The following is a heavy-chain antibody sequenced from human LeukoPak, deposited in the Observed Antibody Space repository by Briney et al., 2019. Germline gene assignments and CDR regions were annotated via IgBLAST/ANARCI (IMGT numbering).Heavy chain of an antibody. Sequence: SQTLSLTCTVSGGSISSGSYYWSWIRQPAGKGLEWIGRIYTSGSTNYNPSLKSRVTISVDTSKNQFSLKLSSVTAADTAVYYCARQIPGIAAAGIPDWGQGTLVTVSP. CDR1: GGSISSGSYY. J-gene: IGHJ4*02. D-gene: IGHD6-13*01. CDR2: IYTSGST. V-gene: IGHV4-61*02. CDR3: ARQIPGIAAAGIPD.